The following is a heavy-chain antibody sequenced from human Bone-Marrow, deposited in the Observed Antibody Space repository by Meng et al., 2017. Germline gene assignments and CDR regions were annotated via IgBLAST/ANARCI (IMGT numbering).Heavy chain of an antibody. V-gene: IGHV4-34*01. CDR1: GGTFSDYY. Sequence: QVQLQQWGAGLLKPSETLSLTCAVYGGTFSDYYWSWIRQPPGKGLEWIGYIYHSGSTHYNPSLKSRVIMSVDTSKNQFSLKLYSVTAADTAVYYCARARTTNQSKYRNAYNWFDPWGQGTLVTVSS. D-gene: IGHD2/OR15-2a*01. CDR2: IYHSGST. CDR3: ARARTTNQSKYRNAYNWFDP. J-gene: IGHJ5*02.